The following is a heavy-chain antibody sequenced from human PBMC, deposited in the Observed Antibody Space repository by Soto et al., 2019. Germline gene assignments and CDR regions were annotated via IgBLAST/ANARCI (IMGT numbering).Heavy chain of an antibody. CDR3: TAGFGYTDFDF. CDR1: GFTFNNAW. J-gene: IGHJ4*02. D-gene: IGHD2-2*02. V-gene: IGHV3-15*01. Sequence: EVQQVESGGGLVKPGGSLRLSCAASGFTFNNAWMSWVRQAPGKGLECVGRIKSKTAGGTTDYAAPVKGRFGLSRDDSKNTVYLQMNSLKTEDTAVYYCTAGFGYTDFDFWGQGTLVTVSS. CDR2: IKSKTAGGTT.